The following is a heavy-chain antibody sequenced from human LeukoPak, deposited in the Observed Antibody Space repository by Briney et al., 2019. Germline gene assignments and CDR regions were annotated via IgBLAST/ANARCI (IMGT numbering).Heavy chain of an antibody. CDR1: GGSISGSTYY. Sequence: SETLSLTCSISGGSISGSTYYWGWIRQPPGKGPEWIGNIYYSGNTYHNPSLKSRVTISVDTSKNQFSLKLSSVTAADTAVYYCARGGWAYYYDSSGYYYGDWGQGTLVTVSS. D-gene: IGHD3-22*01. V-gene: IGHV4-39*07. CDR3: ARGGWAYYYDSSGYYYGD. CDR2: IYYSGNT. J-gene: IGHJ4*02.